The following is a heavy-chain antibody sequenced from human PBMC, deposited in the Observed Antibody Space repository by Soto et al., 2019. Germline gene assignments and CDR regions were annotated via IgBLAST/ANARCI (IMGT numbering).Heavy chain of an antibody. CDR3: ARVGPWVPYYYVSSPYTFENWFDP. D-gene: IGHD3-22*01. J-gene: IGHJ5*02. Sequence: PSETLSLTFAVSGYSISSGSYWGWLRQPPGKGLEWIGSIDHGGSTYYNPSLNSRVTLSIDMTNNHVSLILNSVTAADTAVYYRARVGPWVPYYYVSSPYTFENWFDPWGQGTLVTVSS. CDR1: GYSISSGSY. CDR2: IDHGGST. V-gene: IGHV4-38-2*01.